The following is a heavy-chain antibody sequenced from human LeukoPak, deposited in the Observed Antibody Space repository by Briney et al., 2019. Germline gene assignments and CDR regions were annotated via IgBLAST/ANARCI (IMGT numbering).Heavy chain of an antibody. D-gene: IGHD1/OR15-1a*01. V-gene: IGHV4-4*07. Sequence: SETLSLTCTVSGGAIRSHYWNWIRQPAGKGLEWIGRIYSSGYTNDNPFLKSRVTMSVDMSKNQFSLRLNSVTAADTAVYYCARGEHSVDSWGQGMLVTVSS. CDR1: GGAIRSHY. J-gene: IGHJ4*02. CDR3: ARGEHSVDS. CDR2: IYSSGYT.